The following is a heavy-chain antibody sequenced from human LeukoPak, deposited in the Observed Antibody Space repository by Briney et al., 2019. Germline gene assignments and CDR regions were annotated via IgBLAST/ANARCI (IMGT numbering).Heavy chain of an antibody. CDR3: ARGDILTGYSY. CDR2: INHRGST. D-gene: IGHD3-9*01. J-gene: IGHJ4*02. CDR1: GGSFRGYY. V-gene: IGHV4-34*01. Sequence: SETLSLTCAVYGGSFRGYYWSWIRQPPGKGLEWIGEINHRGSTKYNPSLKSRVTISVDTSKNQFSLNLRSATAADTAVYYCARGDILTGYSYRGQGTLVTVSS.